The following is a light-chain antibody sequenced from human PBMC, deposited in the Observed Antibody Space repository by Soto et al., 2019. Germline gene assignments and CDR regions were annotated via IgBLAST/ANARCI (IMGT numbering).Light chain of an antibody. CDR3: CSYAGRTTWV. J-gene: IGLJ3*02. CDR1: SSDVGNSTF. CDR2: EGT. Sequence: QSALTQPASVSGSPGQSITISCTGTSSDVGNSTFVSWYQHHPGKAPKLMIYEGTKLSSGVSNRFSGSKSGNTASLTISGIQAEDEAYYYCCSYAGRTTWVFGGGTQLTVL. V-gene: IGLV2-23*01.